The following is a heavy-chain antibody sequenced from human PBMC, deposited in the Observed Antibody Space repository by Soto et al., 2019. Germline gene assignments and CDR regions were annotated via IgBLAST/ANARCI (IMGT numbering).Heavy chain of an antibody. Sequence: GGSLRLSCAASGFTFSSYSMNWVRQAPGKGLEWISYISSHSSTLHYADSVKGRFTISRDNAGNSLYLQMNSLRDEDTTVYYCVRGGGCNLNLNWFDPWGQGTLVTVSS. CDR3: VRGGGCNLNLNWFDP. CDR2: ISSHSSTL. V-gene: IGHV3-48*02. D-gene: IGHD5-12*01. CDR1: GFTFSSYS. J-gene: IGHJ5*02.